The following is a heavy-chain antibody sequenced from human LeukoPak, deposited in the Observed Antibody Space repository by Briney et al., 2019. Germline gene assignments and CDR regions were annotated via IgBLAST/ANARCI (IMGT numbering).Heavy chain of an antibody. CDR2: ISGSGGNT. V-gene: IGHV3-23*01. D-gene: IGHD6-13*01. CDR1: GFTFSSYT. J-gene: IGHJ4*02. CDR3: ARDGIAAVDFDY. Sequence: GGSLRLSCAASGFTFSSYTMSWVRQAPGKGLEWVSVISGSGGNTYYADSVKGRFTISRDSAKNTLYLQMSSLRAEDTAVYYCARDGIAAVDFDYWGQGILVTVSS.